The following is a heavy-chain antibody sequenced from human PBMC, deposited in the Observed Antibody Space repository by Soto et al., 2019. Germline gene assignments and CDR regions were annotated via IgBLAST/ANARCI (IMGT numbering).Heavy chain of an antibody. CDR3: AKRDQQC. CDR1: GFTFSTYS. Sequence: GGSLRLSCAASGFTFSTYSMNWVRQAPGKGLEWVSYISSSSSTIFYTDPVKGRFTVSRDNSNNTLYLQMNSLRVEDTAVYYCAKRDQQCWGQGTLVTVSS. D-gene: IGHD6-19*01. CDR2: ISSSSSTI. J-gene: IGHJ4*02. V-gene: IGHV3-48*01.